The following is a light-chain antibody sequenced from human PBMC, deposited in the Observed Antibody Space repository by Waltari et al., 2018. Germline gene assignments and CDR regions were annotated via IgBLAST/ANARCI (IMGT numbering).Light chain of an antibody. J-gene: IGKJ1*01. CDR2: GAA. Sequence: EIVLTQSPGPLSLSTGERATLSCRASQSVSSSYLAWYQQKHGQAPRLLIYGAASRATGIPDRFSGSGSGTDFTLTISRLEPEDFAVYYCQQYGSSPWTFGQGTKVEIK. CDR1: QSVSSSY. V-gene: IGKV3-20*01. CDR3: QQYGSSPWT.